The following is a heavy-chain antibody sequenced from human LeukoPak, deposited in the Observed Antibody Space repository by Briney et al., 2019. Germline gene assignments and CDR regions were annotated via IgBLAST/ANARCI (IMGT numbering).Heavy chain of an antibody. CDR3: ASGDYGDYSY. CDR1: GGSISSGSYY. CDR2: IYTSGST. Sequence: SQTLSLTCTVSGGSISSGSYYWSWIRQPAGKGLEWIGRIYTSGSTNYNPSLKSRVTISVDTSKNQFSLKLSSVTAADTAVYYCASGDYGDYSYWGQGTLVTVSS. J-gene: IGHJ4*02. D-gene: IGHD4-17*01. V-gene: IGHV4-61*02.